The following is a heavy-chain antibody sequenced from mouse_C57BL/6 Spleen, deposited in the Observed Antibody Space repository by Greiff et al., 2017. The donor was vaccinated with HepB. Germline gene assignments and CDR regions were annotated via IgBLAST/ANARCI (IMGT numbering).Heavy chain of an antibody. V-gene: IGHV1-80*01. Sequence: VQLVESGAELVKPGASVKISCKASGYAFSSYWMNWVKQRPGKGLEWIGQIYPGDGDTNYNGKFKGKATLTADKSSSTAYMQLSSLTSEDSAVYFCAREADYDYSYAMDYWGQGTSVTVSS. CDR2: IYPGDGDT. CDR3: AREADYDYSYAMDY. D-gene: IGHD2-4*01. J-gene: IGHJ4*01. CDR1: GYAFSSYW.